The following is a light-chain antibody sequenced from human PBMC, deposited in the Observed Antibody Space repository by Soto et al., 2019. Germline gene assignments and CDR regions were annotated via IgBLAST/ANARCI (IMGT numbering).Light chain of an antibody. CDR2: DAS. J-gene: IGKJ3*01. CDR1: QNIDYY. Sequence: EIVLTQSPATLSLSPGESATLSCRASQNIDYYLAWYQHKPGQPPRLLIYDASDRATDIPVRFSGSGSGTDFTFTISSLEPEDSAIYYCQQRSNWPPFFTFGPGTKVDIK. V-gene: IGKV3-11*01. CDR3: QQRSNWPPFFT.